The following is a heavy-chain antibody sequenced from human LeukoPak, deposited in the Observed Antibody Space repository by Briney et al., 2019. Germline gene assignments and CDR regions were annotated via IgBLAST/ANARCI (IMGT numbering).Heavy chain of an antibody. CDR1: EFTFSAYA. D-gene: IGHD2-15*01. J-gene: IGHJ4*02. CDR3: VRGGWRIIETGGDS. V-gene: IGHV3-48*04. Sequence: GSLRLSCANSEFTFSAYAMNWVRQAPGKGLEWVGYISPTGSTMFYAGSVKGRFTISRDNADNSLYLQMKSLRVEDTAMYYCVRGGWRIIETGGDSWGQGTLVTVSS. CDR2: ISPTGSTM.